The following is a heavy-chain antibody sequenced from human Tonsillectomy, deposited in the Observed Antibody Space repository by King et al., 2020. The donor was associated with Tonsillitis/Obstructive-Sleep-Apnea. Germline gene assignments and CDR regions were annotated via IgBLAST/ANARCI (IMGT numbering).Heavy chain of an antibody. D-gene: IGHD6-19*01. CDR1: GYTFTGYY. J-gene: IGHJ3*02. CDR2: INPNSGDT. CDR3: ARDRGIAVADGAVDAFDI. Sequence: QLVQSGAEVKKPGASVKVSCKASGYTFTGYYMHWVRQAPGQGLEWMGWINPNSGDTNYAQKFQGWVTMTRDTSISTAYMELSRLRSDDTAVYYWARDRGIAVADGAVDAFDIWGQGTMVTVSS. V-gene: IGHV1-2*04.